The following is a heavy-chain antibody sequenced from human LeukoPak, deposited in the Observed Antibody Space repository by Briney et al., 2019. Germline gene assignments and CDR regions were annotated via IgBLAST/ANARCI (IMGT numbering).Heavy chain of an antibody. CDR3: ARVGYTRGPLPYGMDV. J-gene: IGHJ6*02. Sequence: GASVKVSCKASGGPFHTYAISWVRLVPGQGLEWMGGVVPASEISTYAQKFLGRVTITADYSASTVYMELSGLRSDDTATYYCARVGYTRGPLPYGMDVWGQGTTVTV. CDR1: GGPFHTYA. V-gene: IGHV1-69*10. CDR2: VVPASEIS. D-gene: IGHD3-16*02.